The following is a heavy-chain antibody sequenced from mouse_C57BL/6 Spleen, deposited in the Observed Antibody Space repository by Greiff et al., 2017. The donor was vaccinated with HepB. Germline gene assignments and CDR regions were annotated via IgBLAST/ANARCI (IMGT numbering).Heavy chain of an antibody. CDR3: EREDYYGGDAMDY. Sequence: VQLQQSGPELVKPGASVKISCKASGYAFSSSWMNWVKQRPGKGLEWIGRIYPGDGDTNYNGKFKGKATLTADKSSSTTYMQLSSLTSEDSAVYFCEREDYYGGDAMDYWGQGTSVTVSS. J-gene: IGHJ4*01. CDR2: IYPGDGDT. D-gene: IGHD1-1*01. CDR1: GYAFSSSW. V-gene: IGHV1-82*01.